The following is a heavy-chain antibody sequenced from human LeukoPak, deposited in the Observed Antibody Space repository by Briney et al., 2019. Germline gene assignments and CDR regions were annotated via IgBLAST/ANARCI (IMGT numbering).Heavy chain of an antibody. D-gene: IGHD5-24*01. V-gene: IGHV4-59*08. CDR3: ARRRVEMAAITEANWLDT. CDR1: GASISSYY. Sequence: SETLSLTCTVSGASISSYYWSWIRQPPGKGLEWVGSMHYSGGSTNYNPFLKSRVTMSVDTSKNEFSLKLSSGTAADTAVYYCARRRVEMAAITEANWLDTWGQGTLVTVSS. CDR2: MHYSGGST. J-gene: IGHJ5*02.